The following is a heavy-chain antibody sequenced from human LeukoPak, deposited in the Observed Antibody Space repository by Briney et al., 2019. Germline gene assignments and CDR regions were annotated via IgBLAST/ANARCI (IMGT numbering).Heavy chain of an antibody. CDR3: ARDWPSYYYDSSGYYYFDY. V-gene: IGHV1-18*01. J-gene: IGHJ4*02. CDR2: ISAYNGNT. Sequence: ASVKVSCKASGYTFTSYGISWVRQAPGQGLEWMGWISAYNGNTNYAQKLQGRVTMTTDTSTSTAYMELRSLRSDDTAAYYCARDWPSYYYDSSGYYYFDYWGQGTLVTVSS. D-gene: IGHD3-22*01. CDR1: GYTFTSYG.